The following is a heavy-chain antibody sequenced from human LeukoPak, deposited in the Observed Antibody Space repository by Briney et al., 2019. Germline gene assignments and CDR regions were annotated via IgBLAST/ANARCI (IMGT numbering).Heavy chain of an antibody. Sequence: GGSLRLSCAVSGFSVNDNYMSWVRQAPGKGLQWVSVMFPDGRTYYADSVKGRFTISRDLARNTMLLQMHSLRADDTAVHYCARTNPVYGDYDYWGQGTLVTVSS. CDR1: GFSVNDNY. V-gene: IGHV3-53*01. J-gene: IGHJ4*02. CDR3: ARTNPVYGDYDY. CDR2: MFPDGRT. D-gene: IGHD4-17*01.